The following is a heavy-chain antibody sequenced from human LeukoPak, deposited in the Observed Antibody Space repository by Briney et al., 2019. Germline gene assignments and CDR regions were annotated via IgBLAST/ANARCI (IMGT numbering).Heavy chain of an antibody. Sequence: SETLSLTCAVYGGSFSGYYWSWIRQPPGKGLEWIGEINHSGSTNYNPSLKSRVTISVDTSKNQFSLKLSSVTAADTAVYYCARATAAKGSYFDYWGQGTLVTVSS. V-gene: IGHV4-34*01. CDR3: ARATAAKGSYFDY. D-gene: IGHD2-2*01. CDR1: GGSFSGYY. CDR2: INHSGST. J-gene: IGHJ4*02.